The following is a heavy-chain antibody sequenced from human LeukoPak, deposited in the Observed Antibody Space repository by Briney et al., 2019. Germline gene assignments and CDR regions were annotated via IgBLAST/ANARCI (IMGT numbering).Heavy chain of an antibody. Sequence: QPGGSLRLSCAASGFTFSSYGMHWVRQAPSKGLEWVAFIRYDGSNKYYADSVKGRFTISRDNSKNTLYLQMNSLRAEDTAVYYCAKPTDDYSNYFDYWGQGTLVTVSS. CDR2: IRYDGSNK. D-gene: IGHD4-11*01. V-gene: IGHV3-30*02. CDR3: AKPTDDYSNYFDY. J-gene: IGHJ4*02. CDR1: GFTFSSYG.